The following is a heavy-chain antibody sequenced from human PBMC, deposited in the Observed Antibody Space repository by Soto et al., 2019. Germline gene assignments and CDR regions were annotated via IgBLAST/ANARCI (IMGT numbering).Heavy chain of an antibody. Sequence: QVQLVQSGAEVKKPGASVKVSCKASGYTFTSYDINWVRQATGQGLEWMGWMNPNSGNTGYAQKFQGRVTMTRNHSISTAYMELSSLRSEDTAVYYCARPHCSSTSCYSHYYYGMDGWGQGTTVTVSS. V-gene: IGHV1-8*01. CDR1: GYTFTSYD. D-gene: IGHD2-2*01. CDR2: MNPNSGNT. CDR3: ARPHCSSTSCYSHYYYGMDG. J-gene: IGHJ6*02.